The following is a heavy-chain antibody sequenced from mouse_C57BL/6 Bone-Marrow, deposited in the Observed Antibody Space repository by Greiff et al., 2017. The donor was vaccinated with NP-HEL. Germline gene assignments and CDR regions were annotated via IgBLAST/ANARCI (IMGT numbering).Heavy chain of an antibody. Sequence: QVQLQQSGAELARPGASVKLSCKASGYTFISYGISWVKQRTGQGLEWIGEIYPRSGNTYYNEKFKGKATLTADKSSSTAYMELRSLTSEDSAVYFCAREKLEGFAYWGQGTLVTVSA. D-gene: IGHD1-3*01. CDR3: AREKLEGFAY. CDR1: GYTFISYG. V-gene: IGHV1-81*01. J-gene: IGHJ3*01. CDR2: IYPRSGNT.